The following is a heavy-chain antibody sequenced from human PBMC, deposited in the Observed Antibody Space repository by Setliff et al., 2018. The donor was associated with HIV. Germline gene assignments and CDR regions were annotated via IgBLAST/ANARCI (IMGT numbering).Heavy chain of an antibody. J-gene: IGHJ4*02. CDR2: IYHSGST. CDR1: GGSISSSNW. Sequence: SETLSLTCAVSGGSISSSNWWSWVRQPPGKGLEWIGEIYHSGSTNYNPSLKSRVTMSVDTSKNQFSLKLSSVTAADTAVYYCARVTNSGKGRFDYWGQGTLVTVSS. D-gene: IGHD6-19*01. CDR3: ARVTNSGKGRFDY. V-gene: IGHV4-4*02.